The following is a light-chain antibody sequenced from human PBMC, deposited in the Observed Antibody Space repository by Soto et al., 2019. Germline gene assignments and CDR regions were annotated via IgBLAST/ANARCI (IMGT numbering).Light chain of an antibody. J-gene: IGKJ1*01. CDR1: QSISTW. CDR2: EAT. CDR3: QQYSTYWT. Sequence: DIQIPQSPSPLSASVGDRVTITCRASQSISTWLAWYQQKPWKAPKLLIFEATTLETGVPSRFSGSGSGTDFTLTITSLQPDDLAAYYCQQYSTYWTFGQGTKVEVK. V-gene: IGKV1-5*01.